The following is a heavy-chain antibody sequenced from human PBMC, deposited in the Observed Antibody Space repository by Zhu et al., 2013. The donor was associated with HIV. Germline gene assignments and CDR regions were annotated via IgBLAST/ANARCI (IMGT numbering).Heavy chain of an antibody. J-gene: IGHJ3*02. CDR3: ARDGTRGRVGELSPLMSFDI. CDR1: GYTFTSYG. Sequence: QVQLVQSGAEVKKPGASVKVSCKASGYTFTSYGISWVRQAPGQGLEWMGWISAYNGNTNYAQKLQGRVTMTTDTSTSTAYMELRSLRSDDTAVYYCARDGTRGRVGELSPLMSFDIVGPRDKWSPSL. CDR2: ISAYNGNT. V-gene: IGHV1-18*01. D-gene: IGHD3-16*02.